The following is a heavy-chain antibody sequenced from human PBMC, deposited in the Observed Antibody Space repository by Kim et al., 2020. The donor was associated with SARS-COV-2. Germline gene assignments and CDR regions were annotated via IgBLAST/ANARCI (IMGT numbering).Heavy chain of an antibody. V-gene: IGHV3-23*01. J-gene: IGHJ6*02. Sequence: SVTGRFTSSRENSKKTLYLQMNSLRAEDTAVYYCAKDGPGRPSYYGMDVWGQGTTVTVSS. CDR3: AKDGPGRPSYYGMDV. D-gene: IGHD3-10*01.